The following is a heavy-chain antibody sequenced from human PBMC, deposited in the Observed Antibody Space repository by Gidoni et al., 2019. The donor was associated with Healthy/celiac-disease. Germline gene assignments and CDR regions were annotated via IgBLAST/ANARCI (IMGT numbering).Heavy chain of an antibody. CDR3: ARKGITIFGVVSAMDV. J-gene: IGHJ6*02. CDR1: GFTFMYYY. CDR2: MSSSSSYT. V-gene: IGHV3-11*06. Sequence: QVQLVEAGGGLVKPGGSLRLPCAASGFTFMYYYMSLIRQAPGKGLELVSYMSSSSSYTNYADSVKGRFTISRDNAKNSLYLQMNSLRAEDTAVYYCARKGITIFGVVSAMDVWGQGTTITVSS. D-gene: IGHD3-3*01.